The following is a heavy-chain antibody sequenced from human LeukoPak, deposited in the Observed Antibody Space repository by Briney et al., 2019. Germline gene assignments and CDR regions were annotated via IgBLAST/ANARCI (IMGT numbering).Heavy chain of an antibody. CDR2: FDPEAGAT. D-gene: IGHD4-11*01. CDR3: ATDLDDSADY. Sequence: GASVKVSCKVSGYTLTELCIHWVRQAPGKGLEWMGGFDPEAGATVYAQKFQGRVTMTEDTVSDTAYLELSSLRSEGTAVYYCATDLDDSADYWGQGTLVTVSS. CDR1: GYTLTELC. V-gene: IGHV1-24*01. J-gene: IGHJ4*02.